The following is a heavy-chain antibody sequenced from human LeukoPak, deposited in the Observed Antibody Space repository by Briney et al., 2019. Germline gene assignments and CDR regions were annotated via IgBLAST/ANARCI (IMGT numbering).Heavy chain of an antibody. CDR2: MNPNSGNT. CDR1: GYTFTSYD. V-gene: IGHV1-8*01. J-gene: IGHJ4*02. Sequence: ASVKVSCKASGYTFTSYDINWVRQATGQGLEWMGWMNPNSGNTGYAQKFQGRVAMTRNTSISTAYMELSSLRSEDTAVYYCARGGSPMAVGDHWGQGTLVTVSS. CDR3: ARGGSPMAVGDH. D-gene: IGHD6-19*01.